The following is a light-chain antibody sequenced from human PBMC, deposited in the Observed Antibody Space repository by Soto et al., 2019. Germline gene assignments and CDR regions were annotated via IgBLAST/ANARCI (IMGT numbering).Light chain of an antibody. Sequence: EVELTQSPGTQSLSPGERATLSSRASQSVSNNYLAWYQQKPGQSPKLLIFGSSDRATGIPDRFSGSGSGTDFTLTISSLEPEDFAVYYCQQYGSSPPYTFGQGTKLEIK. CDR3: QQYGSSPPYT. V-gene: IGKV3-20*01. CDR2: GSS. CDR1: QSVSNNY. J-gene: IGKJ2*01.